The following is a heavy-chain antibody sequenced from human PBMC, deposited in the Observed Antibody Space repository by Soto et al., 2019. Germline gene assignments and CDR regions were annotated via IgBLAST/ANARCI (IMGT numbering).Heavy chain of an antibody. J-gene: IGHJ2*01. Sequence: SLRLSCAASGFTVTNKYMTWVRQAPGKGLEWVSVIYSGGSTSYADSVKGRFTISRDNSKNILYLQMHSLRAEDTAVYYCARVDYGDYGWYFDLWGRGTRVTVAS. CDR1: GFTVTNKY. CDR2: IYSGGST. CDR3: ARVDYGDYGWYFDL. D-gene: IGHD4-17*01. V-gene: IGHV3-53*01.